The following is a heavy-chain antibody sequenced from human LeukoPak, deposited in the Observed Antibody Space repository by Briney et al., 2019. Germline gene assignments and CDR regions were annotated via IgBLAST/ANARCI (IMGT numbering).Heavy chain of an antibody. Sequence: GGSLRLSCAASGFTFSGYWMHWVRQAPGKGLVWVSCINSDGCSTSYADSVKGRFTISRDNAKNTLYLQMSSLRAEDTAVFYCARGARYFDWLYDYYGMDVWGQGTTVTVSS. CDR1: GFTFSGYW. CDR2: INSDGCST. V-gene: IGHV3-74*01. CDR3: ARGARYFDWLYDYYGMDV. J-gene: IGHJ6*02. D-gene: IGHD3-9*01.